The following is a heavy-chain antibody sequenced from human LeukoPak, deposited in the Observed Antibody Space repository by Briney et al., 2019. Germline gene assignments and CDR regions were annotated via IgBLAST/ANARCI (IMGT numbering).Heavy chain of an antibody. CDR1: GGSISSSGYY. CDR2: IYYSGST. Sequence: SETLSLTCTVSGGSISSSGYYWGWIRQPPGKGLEWIGSIYYSGSTYYNPSLKSRVTISVDTSKNQFSLKLSSVTAADTAVYYCAFDPPPIGELRGWPPYWGQGTLVTVSS. V-gene: IGHV4-39*07. CDR3: AFDPPPIGELRGWPPY. D-gene: IGHD3-10*01. J-gene: IGHJ4*02.